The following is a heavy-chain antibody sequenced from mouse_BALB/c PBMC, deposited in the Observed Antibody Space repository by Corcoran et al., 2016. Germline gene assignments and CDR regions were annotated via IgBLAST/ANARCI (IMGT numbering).Heavy chain of an antibody. V-gene: IGHV14-3*02. CDR1: GFNIKDTY. Sequence: EVQLQQSGAELVKPGASVKLSCTAFGFNIKDTYMHWVKQRPEQGLEWIGRIDPANGNTKYDPKFQGKATITADTSSNTAYLQLSSLTSEDTAVYYCARENYGNSGFAYWGQGTLVTVSA. CDR3: ARENYGNSGFAY. CDR2: IDPANGNT. D-gene: IGHD2-1*01. J-gene: IGHJ3*01.